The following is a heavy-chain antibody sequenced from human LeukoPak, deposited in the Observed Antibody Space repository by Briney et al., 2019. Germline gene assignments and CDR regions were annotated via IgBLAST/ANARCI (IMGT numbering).Heavy chain of an antibody. CDR1: GFAFNEYT. J-gene: IGHJ4*02. CDR3: ARGAPRVVAFDH. Sequence: GGSLRLSCVASGFAFNEYTMHWVRQAPGKGLEWVTILSSDGITQNYADSVRGRFTISRDDSKKTLYLQMNSLRREDTAIYYCARGAPRVVAFDHWGQGALVTVSS. V-gene: IGHV3-30*04. CDR2: LSSDGITQ. D-gene: IGHD3-22*01.